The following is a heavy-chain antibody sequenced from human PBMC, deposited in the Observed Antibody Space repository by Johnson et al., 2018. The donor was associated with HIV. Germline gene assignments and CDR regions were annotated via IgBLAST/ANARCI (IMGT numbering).Heavy chain of an antibody. CDR3: VRVGGNGNYFFDPFDM. J-gene: IGHJ3*02. Sequence: VYLVESGGGSVQPGGSLRLSCAASGFTVSSNYMNWVRQAPGKGLAWGSVIYSGGRTYYADSVKGRFMISRDNAKNSLYLQMNSLRVEDTALYYCVRVGGNGNYFFDPFDMWGQGTMVTVSS. V-gene: IGHV3-53*01. CDR2: IYSGGRT. D-gene: IGHD1-26*01. CDR1: GFTVSSNY.